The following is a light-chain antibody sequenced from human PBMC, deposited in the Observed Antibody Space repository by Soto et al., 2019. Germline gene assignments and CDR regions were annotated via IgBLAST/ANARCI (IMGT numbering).Light chain of an antibody. J-gene: IGKJ2*01. V-gene: IGKV3-20*01. Sequence: EIVLTQSPGTLSLSPGERATLSCRASHIVSSSYLAWYQQKPGQAPRLLIYGASSRATGIPDKFSGSGSGTDFTLTISRLEPEDFAVYYCQQYGSSPPYTFGQWTRLEIK. CDR2: GAS. CDR3: QQYGSSPPYT. CDR1: HIVSSSY.